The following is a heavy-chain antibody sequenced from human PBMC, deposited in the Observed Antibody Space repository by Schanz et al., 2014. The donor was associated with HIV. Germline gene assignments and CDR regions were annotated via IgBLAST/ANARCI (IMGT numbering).Heavy chain of an antibody. CDR1: GFNFNNYA. J-gene: IGHJ4*02. D-gene: IGHD3-22*01. CDR3: AKPEYDSRGNSQSHFDY. CDR2: ISESAGRT. Sequence: EVQLLESGGGLEQPGGSLRLSCAASGFNFNNYAMTWVRQAPGKGLEWVSSISESAGRTYYADSVNGRFTISRDNSKNTLYLQMTTLRIDDTAVYYCAKPEYDSRGNSQSHFDYWGQGTLVTVSS. V-gene: IGHV3-23*01.